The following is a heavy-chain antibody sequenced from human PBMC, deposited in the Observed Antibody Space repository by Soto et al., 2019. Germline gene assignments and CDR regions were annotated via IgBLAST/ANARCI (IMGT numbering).Heavy chain of an antibody. CDR1: GYTFTSYG. CDR3: ARVSRRGGGTYYYYYMDV. D-gene: IGHD2-15*01. J-gene: IGHJ6*03. CDR2: ISAYNGNT. Sequence: ASVKVSCKASGYTFTSYGISWVRQAPGQGLEWMGWISAYNGNTNYAQKLQGRVTMTTDTSTSTAYMELRSLRSDDTAVYYCARVSRRGGGTYYYYYMDVWGKGTTVTVSS. V-gene: IGHV1-18*01.